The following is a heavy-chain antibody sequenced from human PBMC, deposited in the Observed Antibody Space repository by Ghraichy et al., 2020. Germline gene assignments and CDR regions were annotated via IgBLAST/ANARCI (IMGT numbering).Heavy chain of an antibody. D-gene: IGHD3-22*01. CDR3: AAGVEPEAMIVLRY. Sequence: SVKVSCKASGFTFTSSAVQWVRQARGQRLEWIGWIVVGSGNTNYAQKFQERVTITRDMSTSTAYMELSSLRSEDTAVYYCAAGVEPEAMIVLRYWGQGTLVTVSS. CDR1: GFTFTSSA. V-gene: IGHV1-58*01. J-gene: IGHJ4*02. CDR2: IVVGSGNT.